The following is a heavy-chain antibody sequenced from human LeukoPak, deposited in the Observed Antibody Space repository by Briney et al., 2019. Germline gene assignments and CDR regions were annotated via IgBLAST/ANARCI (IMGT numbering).Heavy chain of an antibody. CDR1: LGSLSSHY. CDR3: ASSSIAARVRFDP. J-gene: IGHJ5*02. CDR2: LYYSGST. V-gene: IGHV4-59*07. Sequence: SDTLSLTCTVSLGSLSSHYSSCILQPPAKGLEWIGYLYYSGSTNYNPSLKSRVTISVDTSKNQFSLKLSSVPAADTAVYYCASSSIAARVRFDPWGQGTLVTVSS. D-gene: IGHD6-6*01.